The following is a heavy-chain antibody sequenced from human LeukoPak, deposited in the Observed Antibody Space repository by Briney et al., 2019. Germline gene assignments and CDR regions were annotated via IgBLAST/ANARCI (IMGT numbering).Heavy chain of an antibody. Sequence: PSETLSLTCTVSGGSISSYYWSWIRQPPGKGLEWIGYIYYSGSTNYNPSLKSRVTISVDTSKNQFSLKLSSVTAADTAVYYCARRSLGWFDPWGQGTLVTVSS. V-gene: IGHV4-59*01. CDR2: IYYSGST. CDR3: ARRSLGWFDP. J-gene: IGHJ5*02. D-gene: IGHD7-27*01. CDR1: GGSISSYY.